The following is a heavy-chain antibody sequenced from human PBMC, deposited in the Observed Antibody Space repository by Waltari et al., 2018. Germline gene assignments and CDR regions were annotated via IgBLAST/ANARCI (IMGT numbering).Heavy chain of an antibody. CDR3: ARVYSGVQAAGYGMDV. Sequence: QVQLVQSGAEVKKPGASVKVSCKASGYTFTGYYTHWVRQAPGQGLEWMGWINPNSGGTNYAQKFQGWVTMTRDTSISTAYMELSRLRSDDTAVYYCARVYSGVQAAGYGMDVWGQGTTVTVSS. D-gene: IGHD6-13*01. CDR1: GYTFTGYY. J-gene: IGHJ6*02. V-gene: IGHV1-2*04. CDR2: INPNSGGT.